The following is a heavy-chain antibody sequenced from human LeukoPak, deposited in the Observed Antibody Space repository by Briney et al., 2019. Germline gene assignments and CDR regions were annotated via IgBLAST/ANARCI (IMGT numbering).Heavy chain of an antibody. Sequence: SQTLSLTCTVSGVSISSGSYCWSWIRQPAGKGLEWIGRIYTSGSTNYNPSLKSRVTISVDTSKNQFSLKLSSVTAADTAVYYCARETAAAGTRYFQHWGQGTLVTVSS. J-gene: IGHJ1*01. D-gene: IGHD6-13*01. CDR1: GVSISSGSYC. CDR3: ARETAAAGTRYFQH. V-gene: IGHV4-61*02. CDR2: IYTSGST.